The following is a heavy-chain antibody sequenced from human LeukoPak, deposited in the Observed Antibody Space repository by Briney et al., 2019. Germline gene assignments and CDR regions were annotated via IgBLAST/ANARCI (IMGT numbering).Heavy chain of an antibody. CDR3: ARYAPITMIVGNFDY. J-gene: IGHJ4*02. CDR2: ISSSGSTI. CDR1: GFTFSSYE. Sequence: GGSLRLSCAASGFTFSSYEMNWVRQAPGKGLEWFSYISSSGSTIYYADSVKGRFTISRDNAKNSLYLQMNSLRAEDTAVYYCARYAPITMIVGNFDYWGQGTLVTVSS. D-gene: IGHD3-22*01. V-gene: IGHV3-48*03.